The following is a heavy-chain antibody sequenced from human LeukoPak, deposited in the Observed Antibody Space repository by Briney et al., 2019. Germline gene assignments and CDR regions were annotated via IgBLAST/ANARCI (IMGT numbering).Heavy chain of an antibody. J-gene: IGHJ3*02. CDR1: GFTFSSYW. V-gene: IGHV3-74*01. CDR3: ARGEDYYDSSGYSGAFDI. D-gene: IGHD3-22*01. CDR2: INTDGSST. Sequence: PGGSLRLSCAASGFTFSSYWMHWVRQAPGKGLVWVSRINTDGSSTRYADSVKGRFTISRDNAKNTLYLQMNSLRAEDTAVYYCARGEDYYDSSGYSGAFDIWGQGTMVTVSS.